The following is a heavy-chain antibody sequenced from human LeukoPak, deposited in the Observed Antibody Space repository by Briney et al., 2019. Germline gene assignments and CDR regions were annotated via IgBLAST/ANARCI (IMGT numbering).Heavy chain of an antibody. D-gene: IGHD6-13*01. J-gene: IGHJ1*01. V-gene: IGHV3-30*02. CDR1: GFTFSSYG. CDR2: IRYDGTNK. Sequence: GGSLRLSRAASGFTFSSYGLHWVRQAPGKGLDWVAFIRYDGTNKYYADSVKGRFTISRDNSKNTLYLQMNSLRAEDTAVYYCAKNSRYSSSWYSAEYFQHWGQGTLVTVSS. CDR3: AKNSRYSSSWYSAEYFQH.